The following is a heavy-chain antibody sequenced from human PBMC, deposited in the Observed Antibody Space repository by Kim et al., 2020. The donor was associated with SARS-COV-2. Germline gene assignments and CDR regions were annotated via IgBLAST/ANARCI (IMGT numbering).Heavy chain of an antibody. J-gene: IGHJ3*01. Sequence: GGSLRLSCAASEFTFGSFWMHWLRQTPGRGPEWVSLVSDDGYRTNYADSLRGRFTISRDNSENTLYLQMKSLRVDDTAVYFCARDLSDTYQFIDDAFDLW. CDR2: VSDDGYRT. D-gene: IGHD2-15*01. V-gene: IGHV3-74*01. CDR1: EFTFGSFW. CDR3: ARDLSDTYQFIDDAFDL.